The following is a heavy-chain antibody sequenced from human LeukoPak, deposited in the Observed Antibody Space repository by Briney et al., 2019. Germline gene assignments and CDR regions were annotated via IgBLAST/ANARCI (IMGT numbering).Heavy chain of an antibody. CDR1: GGSISSGSYY. CDR2: IYTSGST. J-gene: IGHJ3*02. D-gene: IGHD6-13*01. CDR3: ARDSGSSWLRREDAFDI. Sequence: PSETLSLTCTVSGGSISSGSYYWSWIRQPAGKGLEWIGRIYTSGSTNYNPSLKSRVTISVDTSKNQFSLKLSSVTAADTAVYYCARDSGSSWLRREDAFDIRGQGTMVTVSS. V-gene: IGHV4-61*02.